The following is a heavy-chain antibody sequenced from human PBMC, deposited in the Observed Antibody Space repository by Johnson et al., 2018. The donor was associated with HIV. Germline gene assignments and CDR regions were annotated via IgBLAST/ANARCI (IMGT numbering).Heavy chain of an antibody. D-gene: IGHD1-14*01. CDR2: IKQDGSEK. Sequence: VQLVESGGGLVQPGGSLRLSCAASGFTFSSYWMSWVRQAPGKGLEWVANIKQDGSEKYYVDSVKGRFTISRDNAKNSLYLQMNSLRAEDRAVYYCARDESYRKYALTAFDIWGQGTMVTVSS. V-gene: IGHV3-7*01. CDR3: ARDESYRKYALTAFDI. J-gene: IGHJ3*02. CDR1: GFTFSSYW.